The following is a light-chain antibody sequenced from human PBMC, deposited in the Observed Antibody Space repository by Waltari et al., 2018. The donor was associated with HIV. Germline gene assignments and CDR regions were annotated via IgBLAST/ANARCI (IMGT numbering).Light chain of an antibody. J-gene: IGLJ3*02. CDR2: DST. CDR1: TGPVTSGHH. Sequence: QAVVTQEPSLTVSPGGTVTLTCGSSTGPVTSGHHPYWFQQRPGQAPRTLIYDSTNKFSWTPARFSVSLLGVKAALTLSGAQPDDEADYYCLLSYSGARPWVFGGGTKLTVL. CDR3: LLSYSGARPWV. V-gene: IGLV7-46*01.